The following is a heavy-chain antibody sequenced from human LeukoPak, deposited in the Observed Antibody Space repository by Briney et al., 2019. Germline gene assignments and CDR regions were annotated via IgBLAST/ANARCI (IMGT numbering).Heavy chain of an antibody. CDR2: IIPIFGTA. J-gene: IGHJ4*02. D-gene: IGHD1-7*01. CDR1: GGTFSSYA. V-gene: IGHV1-69*13. Sequence: ASVKVSCKASGGTFSSYAISWVRQAPGQGLEWMGGIIPIFGTANYAQKFQGRVTITADESTSTAYMELSSLRSEDTAVYYCARVGRGNWNFMLFDYWDQGTLVTVSS. CDR3: ARVGRGNWNFMLFDY.